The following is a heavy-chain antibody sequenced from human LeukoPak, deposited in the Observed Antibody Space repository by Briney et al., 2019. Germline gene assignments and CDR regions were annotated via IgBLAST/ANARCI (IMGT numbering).Heavy chain of an antibody. D-gene: IGHD4-17*01. CDR2: IYTSGST. Sequence: SQTLSLTCTVSGGSISSGSYYWSWIRQPAGKGLEWIGRIYTSGSTNYNPSLKSRVTISVDTSKNQFSLKLSSVTAADTAVYYCASVSGEGDYWGQGTLVTVSS. J-gene: IGHJ4*02. V-gene: IGHV4-61*02. CDR3: ASVSGEGDY. CDR1: GGSISSGSYY.